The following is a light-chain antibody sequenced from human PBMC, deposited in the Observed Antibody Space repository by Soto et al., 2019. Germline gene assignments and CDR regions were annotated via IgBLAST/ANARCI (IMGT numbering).Light chain of an antibody. CDR1: QGISSY. J-gene: IGKJ4*01. CDR2: AAS. V-gene: IGKV1-8*01. CDR3: LQLFRYPLT. Sequence: IRMTQSPSSLSASTGDRATITCRASQGISSYLAWYQQKPGKAPKLLIYAASTLQSGVPARFSGSGSGTEFSLTIGTLQPEDFATYYCLQLFRYPLTFGGGTKVDIK.